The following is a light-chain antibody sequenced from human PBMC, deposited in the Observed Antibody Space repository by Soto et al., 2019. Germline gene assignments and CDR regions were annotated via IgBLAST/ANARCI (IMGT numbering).Light chain of an antibody. V-gene: IGKV3D-20*02. Sequence: EIVLTQSPGTLSLSPGERATLSCRPSQSVTRNSVAWYQQRPGQPPRLLIYDASTRATGIPDRFSGSGSGTDFTLTISSLEPEDFAVYYCQQRSNWPHSITFGQGTRLEIK. J-gene: IGKJ5*01. CDR3: QQRSNWPHSIT. CDR2: DAS. CDR1: QSVTRNS.